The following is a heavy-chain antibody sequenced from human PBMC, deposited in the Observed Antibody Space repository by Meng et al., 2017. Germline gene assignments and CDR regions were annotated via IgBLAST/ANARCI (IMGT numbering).Heavy chain of an antibody. J-gene: IGHJ4*02. D-gene: IGHD6-19*01. CDR2: IYHSGST. CDR1: GGSISSSNW. Sequence: QGPLQGAGPGLVKPSGTLSLTCAVSGGSISSSNWWSWVRQPPGKGLEWIGEIYHSGSTNYNPSLKSRVTISVDKSKNQFSLKLSSVTAADTAVYYCARDRGAVAGTNFDYWGQGTLVTVSS. CDR3: ARDRGAVAGTNFDY. V-gene: IGHV4-4*02.